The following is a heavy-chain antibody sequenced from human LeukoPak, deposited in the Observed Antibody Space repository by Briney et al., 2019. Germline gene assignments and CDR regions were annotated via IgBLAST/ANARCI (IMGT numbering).Heavy chain of an antibody. Sequence: KSSETLSLTCTVSGGSISSYYWSWIRQPPGKGLEWIGYIYYSGSTNYNPSLKSRVTISVDTSKNQFSLKLSSVTAADTAVYYCARYRDYYYYYGMDVWGQGTTVTVSS. D-gene: IGHD1-26*01. J-gene: IGHJ6*02. V-gene: IGHV4-59*08. CDR2: IYYSGST. CDR3: ARYRDYYYYYGMDV. CDR1: GGSISSYY.